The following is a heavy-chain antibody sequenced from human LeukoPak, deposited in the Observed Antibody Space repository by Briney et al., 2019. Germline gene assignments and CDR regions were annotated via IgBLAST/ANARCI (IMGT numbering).Heavy chain of an antibody. V-gene: IGHV1-3*01. J-gene: IGHJ3*02. CDR2: INAGNGNT. D-gene: IGHD6-13*01. Sequence: ASVKVSCKASGYTFTSYAMHWVRQAPGQRLEWMGWINAGNGNTKYSQKFQGRVTITRDTSASTAYMELSSLRSEDTAVYYCARSALGIAAAGSPPTIWGQGTMVTVSS. CDR1: GYTFTSYA. CDR3: ARSALGIAAAGSPPTI.